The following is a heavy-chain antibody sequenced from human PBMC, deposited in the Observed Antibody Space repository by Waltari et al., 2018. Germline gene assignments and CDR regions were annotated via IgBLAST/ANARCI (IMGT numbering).Heavy chain of an antibody. V-gene: IGHV3-7*01. CDR3: ARGGGHLPDY. J-gene: IGHJ4*02. Sequence: EAQLVESGGGLVQPGGSLRLSCAASGFTFSNSWMTWVRQAPGQGRGWVANINQNGSEKHYVDSLKGRFTISRDNAKNSLYLQMNSLGAEDTAVYYCARGGGHLPDYWGQGTLVTVSS. CDR2: INQNGSEK. CDR1: GFTFSNSW.